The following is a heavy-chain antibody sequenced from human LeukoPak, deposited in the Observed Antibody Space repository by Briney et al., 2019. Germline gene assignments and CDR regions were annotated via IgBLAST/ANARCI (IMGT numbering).Heavy chain of an antibody. CDR2: ISASGATR. D-gene: IGHD4-11*01. CDR1: GFTVSSNY. J-gene: IGHJ4*02. CDR3: ARDGDGAVTTDGGDY. Sequence: GGSLRLSCAASGFTVSSNYMSWVRQAPGKGLEWVSYISASGATRYYADSVKGRFTISRDNAKNSLYLQMNSLRAEDTAVYYCARDGDGAVTTDGGDYWGQGTLVTVSS. V-gene: IGHV3-48*01.